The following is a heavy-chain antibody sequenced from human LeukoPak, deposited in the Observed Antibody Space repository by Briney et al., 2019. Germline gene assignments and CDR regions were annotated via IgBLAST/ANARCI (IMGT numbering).Heavy chain of an antibody. CDR3: ARERPQDYDFWSGSKGNYFDY. J-gene: IGHJ4*02. D-gene: IGHD3-3*01. V-gene: IGHV4-39*07. CDR1: GGSISSSSYY. Sequence: SETLSLTCTVSGGSISSSSYYWGWIRQPPGKGLEWIGSIYYSGSTYYNPSLKSRVTISVDTSKNQFSLKLSSVTAADTAVYYCARERPQDYDFWSGSKGNYFDYWGQGTLVTVSS. CDR2: IYYSGST.